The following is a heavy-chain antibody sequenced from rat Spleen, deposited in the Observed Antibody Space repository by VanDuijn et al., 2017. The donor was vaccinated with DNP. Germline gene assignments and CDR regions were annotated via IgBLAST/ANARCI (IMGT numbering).Heavy chain of an antibody. CDR2: IWTGGST. D-gene: IGHD4-3*01. CDR3: ARGFGAMDA. V-gene: IGHV2-43*01. Sequence: QVQLKESGPGLVQPSQTLSLACTVSGFSLTSYHVHWVRQPSGKGLEWMGVIWTGGSTEYNSALKSRLSISRDTSKSQVFLKMNSLQTEDTATYYCARGFGAMDAWGQGTSVTVSS. CDR1: GFSLTSYH. J-gene: IGHJ4*01.